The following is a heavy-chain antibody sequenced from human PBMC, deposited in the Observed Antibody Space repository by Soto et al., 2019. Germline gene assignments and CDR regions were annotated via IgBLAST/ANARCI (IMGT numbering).Heavy chain of an antibody. D-gene: IGHD5-12*01. V-gene: IGHV1-8*01. CDR3: AMGGRWLRSGIYYYGMDV. CDR1: GYTFTSYD. J-gene: IGHJ6*02. CDR2: MSPNSGHT. Sequence: QVQLVQSGAEVKNPGASVKVSCKASGYTFTSYDINWVRQATGQGLEWMGRMSPNSGHTGYEQKFQGRVTMTRNTSGSTAYMELSNLRSEDTAVYYCAMGGRWLRSGIYYYGMDVWGQGTTVTVSS.